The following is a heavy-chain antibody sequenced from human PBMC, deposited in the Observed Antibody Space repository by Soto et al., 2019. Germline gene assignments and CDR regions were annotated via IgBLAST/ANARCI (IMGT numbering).Heavy chain of an antibody. J-gene: IGHJ5*01. Sequence: EVHVVESGGGLVQPGGSLRLSCEASGATFANYWMHWVRQVPGKGLVWVSRISNDGSDITYADSVKGRFTASRDNTQNMVFLQMNTLSVEDTAVYYCTRDIPHQWFKSWGQGTLVTVSS. CDR2: ISNDGSDI. V-gene: IGHV3-74*01. CDR1: GATFANYW. CDR3: TRDIPHQWFKS. D-gene: IGHD2-21*01.